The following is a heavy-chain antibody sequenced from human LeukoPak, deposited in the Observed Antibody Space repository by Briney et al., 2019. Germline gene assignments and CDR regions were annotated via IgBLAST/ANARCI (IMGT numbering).Heavy chain of an antibody. D-gene: IGHD3-10*01. J-gene: IGHJ4*02. CDR2: ILPDGRDT. CDR3: SGRYGPGPV. V-gene: IGHV1-2*02. CDR1: GYTFAAHH. Sequence: GASVKVSCKASGYTFAAHHIHWVRQAPGQGLEWMGWILPDGRDTKYSQKLQDRMTLTTDTSTNTAYMELSRLIPDDTAVYYCSGRYGPGPVWGQGTLISASP.